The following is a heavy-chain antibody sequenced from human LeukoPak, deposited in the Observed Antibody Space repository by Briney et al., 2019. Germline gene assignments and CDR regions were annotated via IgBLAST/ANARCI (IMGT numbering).Heavy chain of an antibody. CDR3: VKGSPFTVSTDYFDY. CDR2: ITWNSGSI. J-gene: IGHJ4*02. D-gene: IGHD4-17*01. Sequence: GGPLRLSCAASGFTFSSYAMHWVRQTPGKGLEWVSGITWNSGSIGYADSVKGRFTISRDNAKNSLFLQMNSLRTEDTALYYCVKGSPFTVSTDYFDYWGQGTLVTVSS. CDR1: GFTFSSYA. V-gene: IGHV3-9*01.